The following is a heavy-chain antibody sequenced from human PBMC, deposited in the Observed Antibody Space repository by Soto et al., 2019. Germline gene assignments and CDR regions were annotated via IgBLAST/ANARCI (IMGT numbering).Heavy chain of an antibody. CDR3: ARTSSYYLYAY. CDR1: GYTFTSYA. V-gene: IGHV1-3*01. J-gene: IGHJ4*02. CDR2: INAGNGNT. Sequence: QVQLVQSGAEVKKPEASVKVSCKASGYTFTSYAMHWVRQDPGQRLEWMGWINAGNGNTKYSQKFQGRVTITRDTSASTAYMELSSLRSEDTAVYYCARTSSYYLYAYWGQGTLVTVSS. D-gene: IGHD3-22*01.